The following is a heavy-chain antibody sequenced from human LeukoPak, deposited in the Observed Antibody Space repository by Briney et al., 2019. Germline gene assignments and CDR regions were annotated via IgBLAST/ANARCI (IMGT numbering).Heavy chain of an antibody. D-gene: IGHD3-3*01. CDR2: INPNSGGT. CDR1: GYTFTSYG. CDR3: ARDRYLSYYDFRGDAFDI. V-gene: IGHV1-2*02. J-gene: IGHJ3*02. Sequence: ASVKVSCKASGYTFTSYGISWVRQAPGQGLEWMGWINPNSGGTNYAQKFQGRVTMTRDTSISTAYMELSRLRSDDTAVYYCARDRYLSYYDFRGDAFDIWGQGTMVTVSS.